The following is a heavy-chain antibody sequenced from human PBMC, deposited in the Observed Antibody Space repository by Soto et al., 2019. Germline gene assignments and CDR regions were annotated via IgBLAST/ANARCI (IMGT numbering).Heavy chain of an antibody. Sequence: EVRLLESGGGLVQPGGSLRLSCAASGFTFSVYAMSWVRQAPGKGLEWVSGISGSGDSTHYADSVKGRFTVSRDNSKRMLYLQPNSLRAEDTAIYYCAKALYGGFTYWGQGTLVTVSS. J-gene: IGHJ4*02. CDR3: AKALYGGFTY. V-gene: IGHV3-23*01. CDR2: ISGSGDST. D-gene: IGHD3-10*01. CDR1: GFTFSVYA.